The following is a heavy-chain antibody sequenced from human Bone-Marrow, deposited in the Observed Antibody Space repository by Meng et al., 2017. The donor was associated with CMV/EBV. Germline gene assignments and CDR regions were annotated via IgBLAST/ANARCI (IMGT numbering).Heavy chain of an antibody. J-gene: IGHJ4*02. CDR1: GYTFTGYY. V-gene: IGHV1-2*02. D-gene: IGHD3-3*01. CDR2: INPNSGGT. CDR3: ARAAVNDFWSGYFVDY. Sequence: ASVKVSCKASGYTFTGYYMHWVRQAPGQGLEWMGWINPNSGGTNYAQKFQGRVTMTRDTSISTAYMELSRLRSDDTAVYYCARAAVNDFWSGYFVDYWGQGNLVHVSS.